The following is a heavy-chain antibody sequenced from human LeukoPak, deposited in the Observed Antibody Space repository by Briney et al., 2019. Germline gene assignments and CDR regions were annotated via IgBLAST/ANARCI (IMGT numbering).Heavy chain of an antibody. J-gene: IGHJ4*02. CDR2: ISYDGSNK. CDR1: GFTFSSYA. Sequence: PGGSLRLSCAASGFTFSSYAVHWVRQAPGKGLEWVAVISYDGSNKYYADSVKGRFTISRDNSKNTLYLQMNSLRAEDTAVYYCAREGIAAAGDYWGQGTLVTVSS. D-gene: IGHD6-13*01. CDR3: AREGIAAAGDY. V-gene: IGHV3-30-3*01.